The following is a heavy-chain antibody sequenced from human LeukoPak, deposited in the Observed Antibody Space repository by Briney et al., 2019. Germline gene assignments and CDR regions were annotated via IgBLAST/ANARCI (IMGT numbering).Heavy chain of an antibody. J-gene: IGHJ3*02. CDR3: ARWDRILHNDAFDI. D-gene: IGHD1-26*01. CDR1: GFSFSAYG. Sequence: PGGSLRLSCAASGFSFSAYGMHWVRQAPGKWLEWVAYIWYDGSKKEYANSVKGRFTISRDTSKSTVYLQMNSLRPEDTAVYYCARWDRILHNDAFDIWGQGPMVTVSS. CDR2: IWYDGSKK. V-gene: IGHV3-30*02.